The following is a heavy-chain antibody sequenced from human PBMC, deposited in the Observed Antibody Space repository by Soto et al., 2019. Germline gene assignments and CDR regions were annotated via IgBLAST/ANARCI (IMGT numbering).Heavy chain of an antibody. Sequence: GGSLRLSCAASGFTFSSYAISWVRQAPGKWLEWVSAISGSGGSTYYADSVKGRFTISRDNSKNTLYLQMNSLRAEDTAVYYCAKYVCNYGNYYGAFDIRGQDTMVTVSS. CDR1: GFTFSSYA. CDR3: AKYVCNYGNYYGAFDI. V-gene: IGHV3-23*01. D-gene: IGHD4-17*01. J-gene: IGHJ3*02. CDR2: ISGSGGST.